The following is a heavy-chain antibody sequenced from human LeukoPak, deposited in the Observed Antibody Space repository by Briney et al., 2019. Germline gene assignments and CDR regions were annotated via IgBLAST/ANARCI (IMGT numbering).Heavy chain of an antibody. CDR2: IKQDGSEK. D-gene: IGHD2-8*01. CDR3: ARDGHGVLAY. J-gene: IGHJ4*02. V-gene: IGHV3-7*01. CDR1: GFTFSSYA. Sequence: PGGSLRLSCAASGFTFSSYAMHWVRQAPGKGLEWVANIKQDGSEKYYLDSVKGRFTISRDNAKNSLYLQMNSLRAEDTAVYYCARDGHGVLAYWGQGTLVTVSS.